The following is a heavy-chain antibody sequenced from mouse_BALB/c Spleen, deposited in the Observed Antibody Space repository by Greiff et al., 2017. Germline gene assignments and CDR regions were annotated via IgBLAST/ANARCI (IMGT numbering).Heavy chain of an antibody. J-gene: IGHJ4*01. Sequence: EVKLMESGGGLVKPGGSLKLSCAASGFTFSSYAMSWVRQAPEKRLEWVATISSGGIYTYYPDSVKGRFTISRDSANNTLYLQMNSLRSEDTAMYYCARRGYYDAMDFWGQGTSVTVSS. D-gene: IGHD2-2*01. CDR1: GFTFSSYA. CDR2: ISSGGIYT. V-gene: IGHV5-9-3*01. CDR3: ARRGYYDAMDF.